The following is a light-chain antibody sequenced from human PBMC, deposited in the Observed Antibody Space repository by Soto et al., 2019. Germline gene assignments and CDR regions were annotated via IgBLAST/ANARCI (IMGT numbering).Light chain of an antibody. J-gene: IGKJ4*01. CDR3: QQYNNWPPPLT. CDR2: GAS. CDR1: QSVSSN. V-gene: IGKV3-15*01. Sequence: EIVITQFPATLSVSPGERATLSCRASQSVSSNLAWYQQKPGQAPRLLIYGASTRATGIPARFSGSGSGTEFTLTISSLQSEDFAVYYCQQYNNWPPPLTFGGGTKVDIK.